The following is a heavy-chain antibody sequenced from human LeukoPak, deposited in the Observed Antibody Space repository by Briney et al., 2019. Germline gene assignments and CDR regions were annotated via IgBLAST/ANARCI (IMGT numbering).Heavy chain of an antibody. CDR1: GGSISSGSYY. CDR3: ARDFAGGFDWFPYYYYYMDV. D-gene: IGHD3-9*01. V-gene: IGHV4-61*02. J-gene: IGHJ6*03. Sequence: PSETLSLTCTVSGGSISSGSYYWSWIRQPAGKGLEWIGRIYTSGSTNYNPSLKSRVTISVDTSKNQFSLKLSSVTAADTAVYYCARDFAGGFDWFPYYYYYMDVWGKGTTVTISS. CDR2: IYTSGST.